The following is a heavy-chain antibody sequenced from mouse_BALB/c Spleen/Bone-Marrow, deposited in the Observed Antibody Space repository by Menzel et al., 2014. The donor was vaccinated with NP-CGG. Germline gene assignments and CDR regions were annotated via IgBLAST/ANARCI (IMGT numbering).Heavy chain of an antibody. V-gene: IGHV5-9-3*01. CDR3: ARRGITRLLDY. J-gene: IGHJ2*01. CDR2: ISSGGSYT. CDR1: GFTFSSYA. Sequence: EVQLQESGGGLVKPGGSLKLSCAASGFTFSSYAMSWVRQTPEKRLEWVATISSGGSYTYYPDSVKGRFTISRDNAKNTLYLQMSSLRSEDTAMYYCARRGITRLLDYWGQGTTLTVSS. D-gene: IGHD2-4*01.